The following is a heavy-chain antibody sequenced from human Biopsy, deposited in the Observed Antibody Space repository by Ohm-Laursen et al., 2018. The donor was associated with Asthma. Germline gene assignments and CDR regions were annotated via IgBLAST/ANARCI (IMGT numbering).Heavy chain of an antibody. V-gene: IGHV3-23*01. J-gene: IGHJ4*02. D-gene: IGHD2-15*01. CDR2: IRGSGGST. CDR1: GFTFSSYA. Sequence: SLRLSCAASGFTFSSYAMSWVRQPPGKGLEWVSAIRGSGGSTYYADSVKGRFTISRDNSKNALHLQMNSLRAEDTAVYYCAKAREDIVVVVAVSDSWGQGTLVTVSS. CDR3: AKAREDIVVVVAVSDS.